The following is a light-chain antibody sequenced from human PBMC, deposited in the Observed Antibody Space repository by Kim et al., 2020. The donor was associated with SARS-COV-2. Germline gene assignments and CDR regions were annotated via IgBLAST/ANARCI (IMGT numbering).Light chain of an antibody. CDR1: QSVSSSY. Sequence: EIVLTQSPGTLSLSPGERATLSCRASQSVSSSYLAWYQQKPGQAPRLLIYGASRATGIPDRFSGSGSGTDFTLTISRLEPEDFAVYYCQQYGSSPFTFGPGTKVDIK. CDR2: GAS. CDR3: QQYGSSPFT. V-gene: IGKV3-20*01. J-gene: IGKJ3*01.